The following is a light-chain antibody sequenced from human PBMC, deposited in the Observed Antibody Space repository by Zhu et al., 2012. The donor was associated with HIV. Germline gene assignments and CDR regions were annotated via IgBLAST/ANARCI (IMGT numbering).Light chain of an antibody. CDR2: GAS. J-gene: IGKJ1*01. V-gene: IGKV3-20*01. CDR3: QQYGSSPRT. CDR1: QSVRSNY. Sequence: EIVLTQSPGTLSLSPGERATLSCRASQSVRSNYLAWYQQKSGQAPRPLIYGASNRATGIPDRFSGSGSGTDFTLTISGLEPEDFAVYYCQQYGSSPRTFGQGTKVEIK.